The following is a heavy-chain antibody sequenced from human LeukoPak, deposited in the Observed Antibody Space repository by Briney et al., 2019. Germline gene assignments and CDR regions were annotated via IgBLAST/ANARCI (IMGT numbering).Heavy chain of an antibody. CDR1: GYTFTNYY. CDR2: ITPSGGTT. V-gene: IGHV1-46*01. J-gene: IGHJ4*02. CDR3: ARVLGWYYDSSDYSRAFDY. D-gene: IGHD3-22*01. Sequence: GASVKVSCKASGYTFTNYYMHWVRQAPGQGLEWMGIITPSGGTTTYAQKFQGRVSMTRDTSTTTVYMELSSLRSEDTAVYYCARVLGWYYDSSDYSRAFDYWGQGTLVTVSS.